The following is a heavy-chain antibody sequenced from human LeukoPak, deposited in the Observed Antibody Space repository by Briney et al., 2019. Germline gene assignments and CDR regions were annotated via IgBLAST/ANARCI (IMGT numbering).Heavy chain of an antibody. CDR1: GYTFTGYY. D-gene: IGHD2-21*02. CDR3: ARDRGQYCGGDCYNNWFDP. V-gene: IGHV1-2*02. J-gene: IGHJ5*02. CDR2: INPNSGGT. Sequence: ASVKVSCKASGYTFTGYYMHWVRQAPGQGLEWMGWINPNSGGTNYAQKFQGRVTMTRDTSISTAYMGLSRLRSDDTAVYYCARDRGQYCGGDCYNNWFDPWGQGTLVTVSS.